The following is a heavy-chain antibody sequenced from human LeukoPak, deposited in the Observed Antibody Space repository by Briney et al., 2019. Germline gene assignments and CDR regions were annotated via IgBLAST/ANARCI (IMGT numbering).Heavy chain of an antibody. V-gene: IGHV4-31*03. J-gene: IGHJ4*02. D-gene: IGHD6-19*01. CDR3: ARDARSSGWSLDY. CDR2: IYYSGST. CDR1: GGSISSGGYY. Sequence: PSQTLSLTCTVSGGSISSGGYYWSWIRQHPGKGLEWIGYIYYSGSTYYNPSLKSRVTISVDTSKNQFSLKLSSVTAADTAVYYCARDARSSGWSLDYWGQGTLVTVSS.